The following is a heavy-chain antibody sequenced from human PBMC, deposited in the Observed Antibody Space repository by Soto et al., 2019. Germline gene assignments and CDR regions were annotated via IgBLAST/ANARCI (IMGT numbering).Heavy chain of an antibody. CDR3: ARDRNHDSSGYYAY. D-gene: IGHD3-22*01. CDR1: GYIFSRYA. CDR2: IDAGNGHT. J-gene: IGHJ4*02. V-gene: IGHV1-3*01. Sequence: EASVEVSCKAYGYIFSRYAIHWVRQAPGQRLEWMGWIDAGNGHTKYSQRLQGRVTITRDTSATTAYMELNSLRSEDTAVYYCARDRNHDSSGYYAYWGRGTLVTVSS.